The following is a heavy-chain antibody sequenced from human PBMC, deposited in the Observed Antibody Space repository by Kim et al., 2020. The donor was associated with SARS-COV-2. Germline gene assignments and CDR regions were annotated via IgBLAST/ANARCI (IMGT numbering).Heavy chain of an antibody. J-gene: IGHJ4*02. CDR1: GFTVSSNY. CDR2: IYRGDST. Sequence: GGSLRLSCAVSGFTVSSNYMSWVRQAPGKGLEWVSMIYRGDSTYYADSVKGRFTISRDNSKNTLYLQMNSLRAEDTAIYHCAKETARYNYGTIDYWGQGT. D-gene: IGHD5-18*01. V-gene: IGHV3-66*01. CDR3: AKETARYNYGTIDY.